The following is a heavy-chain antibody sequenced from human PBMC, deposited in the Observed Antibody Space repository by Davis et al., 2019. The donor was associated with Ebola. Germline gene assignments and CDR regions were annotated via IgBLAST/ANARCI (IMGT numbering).Heavy chain of an antibody. V-gene: IGHV1-18*01. J-gene: IGHJ6*02. Sequence: ASVKVSCKASGGTFSSYAISWVRQAPGQGLEWMGWISAYNGNTNYAQKLQGRVTMTTDTSTSTAYMELSSLRSEDTAVYYCARDRYYGMDVWGQGTTVTVSS. CDR1: GGTFSSYA. CDR3: ARDRYYGMDV. CDR2: ISAYNGNT.